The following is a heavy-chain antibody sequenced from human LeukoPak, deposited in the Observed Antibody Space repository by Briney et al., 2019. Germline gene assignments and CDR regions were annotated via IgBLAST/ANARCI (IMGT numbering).Heavy chain of an antibody. CDR3: AKEKLPAAGATNYYGMDV. CDR1: GFTFSSYA. D-gene: IGHD6-13*01. J-gene: IGHJ6*02. V-gene: IGHV3-30-3*01. CDR2: ISYDGSNK. Sequence: PGRSLRLSCAASGFTFSSYAMHWVRQAPGKGLEWVAVISYDGSNKYYADSVKGRFTISRDNSKNTLYLQMNSLRAEDTAVYYCAKEKLPAAGATNYYGMDVWGQGTTVTVSS.